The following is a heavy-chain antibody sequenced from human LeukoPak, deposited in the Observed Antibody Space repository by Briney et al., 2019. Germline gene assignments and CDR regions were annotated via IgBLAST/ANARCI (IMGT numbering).Heavy chain of an antibody. D-gene: IGHD4/OR15-4a*01. CDR2: ISAYNANT. V-gene: IGHV1-18*01. CDR1: GYTFSNYA. CDR3: AISSNYDPYYYYYYYMDV. J-gene: IGHJ6*03. Sequence: ASVKVSCKASGYTFSNYAITWVRQAPGQGLEWMGWISAYNANTNYAQKLQGRVTMTTDTSTSTAYMELRSLRSDDTAVYYCAISSNYDPYYYYYYYMDVWGKGTTVTVSS.